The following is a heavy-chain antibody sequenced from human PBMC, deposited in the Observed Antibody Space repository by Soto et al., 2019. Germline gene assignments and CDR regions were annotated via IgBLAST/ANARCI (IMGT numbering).Heavy chain of an antibody. V-gene: IGHV1-18*01. J-gene: IGHJ4*02. D-gene: IGHD3-9*01. CDR3: ARDTMTGYLQFDY. Sequence: QVQLVQSGAEVKKPGASVKVSCRASGYTFTNYGISWVRQAPGQGLEWMGWINANNGNTNYAQTRQGRVTMTTDTSTSTGYMELRSLRSDDTAVYYCARDTMTGYLQFDYWGQGTLVTVSS. CDR1: GYTFTNYG. CDR2: INANNGNT.